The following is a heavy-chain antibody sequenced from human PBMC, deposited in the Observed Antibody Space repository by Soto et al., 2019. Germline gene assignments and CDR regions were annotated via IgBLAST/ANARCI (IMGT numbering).Heavy chain of an antibody. CDR2: INHGGST. CDR3: ARGYSPIGAV. D-gene: IGHD2-21*01. CDR1: GGSFSGYY. V-gene: IGHV4-34*01. Sequence: SETLSLTCAVFGGSFSGYYWSWFRQSPGRGLEWIGEINHGGSTNYNPSLKSRLTTSLDTSKNQFSLKLSSVAAADSAVYFCARGYSPIGAVWSQGTVVTVSS. J-gene: IGHJ4*02.